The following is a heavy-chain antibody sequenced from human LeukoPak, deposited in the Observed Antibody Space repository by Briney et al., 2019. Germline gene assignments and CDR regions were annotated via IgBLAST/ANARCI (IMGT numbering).Heavy chain of an antibody. V-gene: IGHV3-48*01. D-gene: IGHD3-22*01. J-gene: IGHJ3*02. CDR2: ISSSSSTI. CDR1: GFTFSSYW. CDR3: ASLTMIVVGDAFDI. Sequence: GGSLRLSCAASGFTFSSYWMNWVRQAPGKGLEWVSYISSSSSTIYYADSVKGRFTISRDNAKNSLYLQMNSLRAEDTAVYYCASLTMIVVGDAFDIWGRGTMVTVSS.